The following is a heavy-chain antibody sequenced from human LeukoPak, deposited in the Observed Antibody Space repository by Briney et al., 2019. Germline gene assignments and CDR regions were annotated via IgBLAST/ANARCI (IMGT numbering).Heavy chain of an antibody. CDR3: ARFRRGWYFDY. D-gene: IGHD3-10*01. Sequence: SETLSLTCVVSGYSISNGYYWGWFRHPPGKGLEWIESIFHSGNTYYNPSLKSRVTMSVDTSKNQFSLRLTSVTAADTAAYYCARFRRGWYFDYWSQGTLVTVSS. CDR2: IFHSGNT. CDR1: GYSISNGYY. J-gene: IGHJ4*02. V-gene: IGHV4-38-2*01.